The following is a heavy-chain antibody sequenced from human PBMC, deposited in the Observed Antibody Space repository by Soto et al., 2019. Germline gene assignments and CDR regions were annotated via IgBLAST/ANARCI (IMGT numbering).Heavy chain of an antibody. CDR3: ARDNGYSSSWLDY. J-gene: IGHJ4*02. V-gene: IGHV3-33*01. CDR1: GFTFSSYG. D-gene: IGHD6-13*01. CDR2: IWYDGSNK. Sequence: PGGSLRLSCAASGFTFSSYGMHWVRQAPGKGLEWVAVIWYDGSNKYYADSVKGRFTISRDNSKNTLYLQMNSLRAEDTAVYYCARDNGYSSSWLDYWGQGTLVTVSS.